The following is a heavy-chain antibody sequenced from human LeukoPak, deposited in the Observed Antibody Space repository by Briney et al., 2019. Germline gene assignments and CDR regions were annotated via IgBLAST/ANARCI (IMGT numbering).Heavy chain of an antibody. J-gene: IGHJ3*02. CDR1: GFTYSSYA. CDR2: ISGSGRST. Sequence: GGSLRLSSAASGFTYSSYALSWVRQAPGKGLEWVSAISGSGRSTYYADSVKGRFTISRDNSKNTLYRQMNSLRAEDTAVYYCAKDSSPGSYYGSGSSGDAFDIWGQGTMVTVSS. V-gene: IGHV3-23*01. D-gene: IGHD3-10*01. CDR3: AKDSSPGSYYGSGSSGDAFDI.